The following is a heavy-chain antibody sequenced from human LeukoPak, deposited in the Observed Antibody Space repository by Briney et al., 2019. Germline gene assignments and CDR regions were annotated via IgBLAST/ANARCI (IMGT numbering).Heavy chain of an antibody. D-gene: IGHD1-1*01. Sequence: SGPTLVNPTQTLTLTCTFSGFSLSTSGVGVGWIRQPPGKALEWLAHIYWNDDKRYSPSLKSRLTITNDTSKNQVVLTMPNMDPVDTATDYCAHSSANVWNGWYFVYWGEGTLVTVAS. J-gene: IGHJ4*02. V-gene: IGHV2-5*01. CDR1: GFSLSTSGVG. CDR3: AHSSANVWNGWYFVY. CDR2: IYWNDDK.